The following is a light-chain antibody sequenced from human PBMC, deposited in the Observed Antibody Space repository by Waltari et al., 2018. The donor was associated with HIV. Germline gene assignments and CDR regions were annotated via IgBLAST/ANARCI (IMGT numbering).Light chain of an antibody. Sequence: QSALTQPPSASGSPGQSVTISCTGKTSDVGAYNYVSWYQQHPGKAPKLMIYEVFKRPSGVPGRFSGSKAGNTAALTGSGLQAEDEADDYCTSYAGRNTLVFGGGTKLTVL. CDR1: TSDVGAYNY. V-gene: IGLV2-8*01. CDR2: EVF. J-gene: IGLJ2*01. CDR3: TSYAGRNTLV.